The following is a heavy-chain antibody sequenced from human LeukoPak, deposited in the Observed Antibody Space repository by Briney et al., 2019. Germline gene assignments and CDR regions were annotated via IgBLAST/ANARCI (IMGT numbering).Heavy chain of an antibody. CDR3: TRDSEAAADNDAFDI. Sequence: ASVKVSCKASGHTFTSYGISWVRQAPGQGLEWMEWISAYNGNTNSTQKLQRRVTMTTDTSTSTAYMELRSLSSDDTAVYYCTRDSEAAADNDAFDIWGQGTMVTVSS. CDR1: GHTFTSYG. CDR2: ISAYNGNT. J-gene: IGHJ3*02. V-gene: IGHV1-18*01. D-gene: IGHD6-13*01.